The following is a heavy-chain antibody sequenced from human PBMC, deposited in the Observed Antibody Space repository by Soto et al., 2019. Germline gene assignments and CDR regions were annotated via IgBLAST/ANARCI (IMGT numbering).Heavy chain of an antibody. D-gene: IGHD6-19*01. CDR1: GYTFTSYG. V-gene: IGHV1-18*01. Sequence: GASVKVSCKASGYTFTSYGISWVRQAPGQGLEWMGWISAYNGNTNYAQKLQGRVTMTTDTSTSTAYMELRSLRSDDTAVYYCARLCSSGWFIEGWFDPWGQGTLVTVSS. J-gene: IGHJ5*02. CDR2: ISAYNGNT. CDR3: ARLCSSGWFIEGWFDP.